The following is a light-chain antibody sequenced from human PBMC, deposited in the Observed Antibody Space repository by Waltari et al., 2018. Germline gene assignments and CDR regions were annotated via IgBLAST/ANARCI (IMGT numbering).Light chain of an antibody. V-gene: IGKV3-20*01. CDR1: QTINNNF. CDR2: GAS. CDR3: QQYDGSILT. J-gene: IGKJ4*01. Sequence: IVLTQSPDTLSFSPGQRSTLSCLASQTINNNFLVWYQQKPGQAPRLLSHGASSRATGFPDRFSGSGSGTDFTLTISRLEPEDVAVYYGQQYDGSILTFGGGTKVEI.